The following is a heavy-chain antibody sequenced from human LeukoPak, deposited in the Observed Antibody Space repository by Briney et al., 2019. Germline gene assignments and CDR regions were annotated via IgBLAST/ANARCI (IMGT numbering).Heavy chain of an antibody. Sequence: GGSLRLSCAASGFTFSSYGMHWVRQAPGKGLEWVAVIWYDGSNKYYADSVKGRFTISRDNSKNTLYLQMNSLRAEDTAVYYCAKDPATRHYSSSRWYAFDIWGQGTMVTVSS. J-gene: IGHJ3*02. V-gene: IGHV3-30*02. CDR1: GFTFSSYG. D-gene: IGHD6-13*01. CDR3: AKDPATRHYSSSRWYAFDI. CDR2: IWYDGSNK.